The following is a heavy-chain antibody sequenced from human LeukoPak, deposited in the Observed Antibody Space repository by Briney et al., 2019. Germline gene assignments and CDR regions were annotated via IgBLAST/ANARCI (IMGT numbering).Heavy chain of an antibody. V-gene: IGHV3-66*01. Sequence: GGSLRLSCAASGFTVGSNYMNWVRQAPGKGVEWGSILFGSGRTYYADSVKGRFTISRDNSKNTLFLQMNNMRTEDTAIYYCVRVRSSSWYFDLWGQGTLVTVSS. J-gene: IGHJ4*02. CDR3: VRVRSSSWYFDL. CDR1: GFTVGSNY. D-gene: IGHD6-13*01. CDR2: LFGSGRT.